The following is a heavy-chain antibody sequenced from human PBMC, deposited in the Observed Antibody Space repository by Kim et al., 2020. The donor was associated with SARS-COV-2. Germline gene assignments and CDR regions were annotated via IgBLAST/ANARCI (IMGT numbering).Heavy chain of an antibody. V-gene: IGHV3-48*03. J-gene: IGHJ3*02. D-gene: IGHD2-2*01. CDR3: AREKLSTVGDASDI. CDR1: GFTFSIYE. CDR2: ITAYGSLT. Sequence: GGSLRLSCTASGFTFSIYEMNWVRQIPGKGLEWVSYITAYGSLTFYEDSVKGRFIVSRDNAKNSLYLQMNSLRVEDTAVYYCAREKLSTVGDASDIWGQGTMVTVSS.